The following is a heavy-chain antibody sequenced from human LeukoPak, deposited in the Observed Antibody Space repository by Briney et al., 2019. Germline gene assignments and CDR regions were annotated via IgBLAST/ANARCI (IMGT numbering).Heavy chain of an antibody. D-gene: IGHD3-10*01. V-gene: IGHV1-18*04. J-gene: IGHJ6*04. Sequence: ASVKVSCKASGYTFTGYYMHWVRQAPGQGLEWMGWISAYNGNTNYAQKLQGRVTMTTDTPTSTAYMELRSLRSDDTAVYYCARGPSVTMVPKIMDVWGKGTTVTVSS. CDR3: ARGPSVTMVPKIMDV. CDR2: ISAYNGNT. CDR1: GYTFTGYY.